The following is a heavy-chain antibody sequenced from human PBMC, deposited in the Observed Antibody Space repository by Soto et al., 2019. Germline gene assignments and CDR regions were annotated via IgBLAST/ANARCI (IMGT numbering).Heavy chain of an antibody. CDR1: GGSISSGGYY. V-gene: IGHV4-31*03. D-gene: IGHD2-15*01. Sequence: QVQLQESGPGLVKPSQTLSLTCTVSGGSISSGGYYWSWTRQHLGNGLEWIGYIYYSGSTYYNPSLESRVTIAVDTSRNYFSLKLSSVTAAATAVYYWARTPRYWGQGTLLPVSS. CDR3: ARTPRY. CDR2: IYYSGST. J-gene: IGHJ4*02.